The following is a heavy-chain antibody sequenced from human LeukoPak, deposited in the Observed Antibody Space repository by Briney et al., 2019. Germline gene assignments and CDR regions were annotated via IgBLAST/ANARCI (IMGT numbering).Heavy chain of an antibody. CDR2: ISSSGTRI. D-gene: IGHD6-25*01. CDR3: AKSGEGGYYHPH. J-gene: IGHJ4*02. V-gene: IGHV3-23*01. Sequence: GSLRLSCAASGFIFSNYGMTWVRQAPGKGLEWVSTISSSGTRIYYADSVKGRFTISRDNSKNTDLQMNSLRVEDTAVYYCAKSGEGGYYHPHWGLGTLVTVSS. CDR1: GFIFSNYG.